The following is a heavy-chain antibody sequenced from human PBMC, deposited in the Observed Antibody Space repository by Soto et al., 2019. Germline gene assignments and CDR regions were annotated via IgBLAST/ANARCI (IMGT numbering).Heavy chain of an antibody. CDR1: GGSISSGGYY. V-gene: IGHV4-31*03. D-gene: IGHD2-15*01. Sequence: QVQLQESGPGLVKPSQTLSLTCTVSGGSISSGGYYWSWIRQHPGKGLEWIGYIYYSGSTYYNPSLKSRVTISVDTSKNQFSLKLSSVTAADTAVYSCASASDLRFVVVAATPVNAFDIWGQGTMVTVSS. J-gene: IGHJ3*02. CDR2: IYYSGST. CDR3: ASASDLRFVVVAATPVNAFDI.